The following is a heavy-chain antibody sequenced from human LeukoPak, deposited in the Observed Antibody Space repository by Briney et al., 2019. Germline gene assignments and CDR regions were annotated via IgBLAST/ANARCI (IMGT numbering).Heavy chain of an antibody. D-gene: IGHD3-16*01. CDR2: IYYSGST. J-gene: IGHJ4*02. Sequence: SETLSLSCTVSIGSISSYYWSWIRQPPGKGLEWIGYIYYSGSTNYNPYLKSRVTISVDTSKNQFSLKLSSVTAADTAVYYCARFVRGTYYFDYWGQGTLVTVSS. CDR3: ARFVRGTYYFDY. CDR1: IGSISSYY. V-gene: IGHV4-59*08.